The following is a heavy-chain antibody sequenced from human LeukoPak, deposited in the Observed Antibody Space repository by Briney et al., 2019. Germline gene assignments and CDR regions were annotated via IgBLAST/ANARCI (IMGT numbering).Heavy chain of an antibody. Sequence: ASVTVSCKVSGYTLTELSMHWVRQAPGKGLEWMGGFDPEDGETIYAQKFQGRVTMTEDTSTDTAYMELSSLRSEDTAVYYCATDPIHDYGDYGAFDPWGQGTLVTVSS. CDR1: GYTLTELS. V-gene: IGHV1-24*01. CDR3: ATDPIHDYGDYGAFDP. CDR2: FDPEDGET. D-gene: IGHD4-17*01. J-gene: IGHJ5*02.